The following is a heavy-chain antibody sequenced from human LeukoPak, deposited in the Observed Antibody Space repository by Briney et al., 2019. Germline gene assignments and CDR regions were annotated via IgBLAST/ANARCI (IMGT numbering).Heavy chain of an antibody. J-gene: IGHJ4*02. D-gene: IGHD6-19*01. CDR2: IWFDGSNI. Sequence: GGSLRLSCAASGFNFSSYAMHWVRQAPGKGLEWVTSIWFDGSNIHYADSVKGRVIISRDNSKSALYLQMNSLRAEDTAIYYCARDSLPMAVTGPFDHWGQGALVTVSS. V-gene: IGHV3-33*01. CDR3: ARDSLPMAVTGPFDH. CDR1: GFNFSSYA.